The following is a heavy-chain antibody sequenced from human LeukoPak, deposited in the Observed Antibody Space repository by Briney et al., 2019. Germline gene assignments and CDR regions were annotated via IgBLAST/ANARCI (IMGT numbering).Heavy chain of an antibody. CDR3: ARVDHPYYYDSSGYYFDY. V-gene: IGHV3-64*01. D-gene: IGHD3-22*01. CDR1: GFTFSSYA. CDR2: ISSNGGST. J-gene: IGHJ4*02. Sequence: GGSLRLSCAASGFTFSSYAMHWVRQAPGKGLEYVSAISSNGGSTYYANSVKGRFTISRDNSKNTLYLQMGSLRAEDMAVYYCARVDHPYYYDSSGYYFDYWGQGTLVTVSS.